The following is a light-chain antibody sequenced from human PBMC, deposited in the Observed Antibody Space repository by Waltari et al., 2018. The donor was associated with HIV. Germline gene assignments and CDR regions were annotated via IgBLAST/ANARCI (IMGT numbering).Light chain of an antibody. CDR1: HIGSQS. V-gene: IGLV3-21*02. J-gene: IGLJ2*01. Sequence: SYVLTQPPAVSVAPGQTARITCEGNHIGSQSVHWYQQRPGQAPALVVHDDSDRPSWIPERFSGSNSGNTATLTISRVEAGDEADYYCQVWHSNSDHVVFGGGTKLTVL. CDR3: QVWHSNSDHVV. CDR2: DDS.